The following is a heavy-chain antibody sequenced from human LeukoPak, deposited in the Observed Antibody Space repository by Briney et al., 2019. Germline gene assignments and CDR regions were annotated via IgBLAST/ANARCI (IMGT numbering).Heavy chain of an antibody. V-gene: IGHV1-69*01. CDR1: GGTFSSYA. J-gene: IGHJ4*02. D-gene: IGHD5-18*01. CDR3: ASPEGGYSYGYVY. Sequence: ASVKVSCKASGGTFSSYAISWVRQAPGLGLEWMGGIIPIFGTANYAQKFQGRVTITADESTSTAYMELSSLRSEDTAVYYCASPEGGYSYGYVYWGQGTLVTVSS. CDR2: IIPIFGTA.